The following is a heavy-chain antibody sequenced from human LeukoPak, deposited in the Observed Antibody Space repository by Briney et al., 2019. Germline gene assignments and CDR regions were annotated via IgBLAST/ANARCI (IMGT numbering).Heavy chain of an antibody. Sequence: ASVKVSCKASGYTFTGYYMHWVRQAPGQGLEWMGWINPNSGGTNYAQKFQGWVTVTRDTSISTAYMELSRLRSDDTAVYYCARADHCSSTSCYGVYFDYWGQGTLVTVSS. CDR2: INPNSGGT. D-gene: IGHD2-2*01. V-gene: IGHV1-2*04. CDR3: ARADHCSSTSCYGVYFDY. CDR1: GYTFTGYY. J-gene: IGHJ4*02.